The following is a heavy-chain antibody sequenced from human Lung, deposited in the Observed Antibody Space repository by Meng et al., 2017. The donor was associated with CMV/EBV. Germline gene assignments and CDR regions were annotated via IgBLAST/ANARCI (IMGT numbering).Heavy chain of an antibody. CDR1: YTFPGYY. D-gene: IGHD2-21*01. CDR3: AREYCGGDCYSNWFDP. V-gene: IGHV1-2*02. Sequence: YTFPGYYMHWVRQAPGQGLEWMGWINPNSGGTNYAQKFQGRVTMTRDTSISTAYMELSRLRSDDTAVYYCAREYCGGDCYSNWFDPWGQGTLVTVSS. J-gene: IGHJ5*02. CDR2: INPNSGGT.